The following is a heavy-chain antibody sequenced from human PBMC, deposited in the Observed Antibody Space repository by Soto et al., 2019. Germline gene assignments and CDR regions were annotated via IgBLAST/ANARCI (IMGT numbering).Heavy chain of an antibody. Sequence: GASVKVSCKASGYTFTSYGIRWVRQAPGQGLEWMGWISAYNGNTNYAQKLQGRVTMTTDTSTSTAYMELRSLRSDDTAVYYCARDVGPYEYSSSSVDYWGQGTLVTVSS. CDR3: ARDVGPYEYSSSSVDY. D-gene: IGHD6-6*01. V-gene: IGHV1-18*01. J-gene: IGHJ4*02. CDR2: ISAYNGNT. CDR1: GYTFTSYG.